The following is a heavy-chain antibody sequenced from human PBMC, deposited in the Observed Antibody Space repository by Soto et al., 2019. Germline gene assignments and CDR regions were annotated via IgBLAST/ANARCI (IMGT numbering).Heavy chain of an antibody. CDR2: IHHSGDT. CDR1: GGSFSDYY. D-gene: IGHD3-10*01. J-gene: IGHJ2*01. V-gene: IGHV4-34*01. CDR3: ARVRRIRSYWYLDL. Sequence: QVQLQQWGAGLLKPSETLSLTCAVYGGSFSDYYWSWIRQPPGKGLEWIGEIHHSGDTNYNPSLKSRVAISVDTSKNQFSLKLSSVTAADTAVYYCARVRRIRSYWYLDLWGRGTLVTVSS.